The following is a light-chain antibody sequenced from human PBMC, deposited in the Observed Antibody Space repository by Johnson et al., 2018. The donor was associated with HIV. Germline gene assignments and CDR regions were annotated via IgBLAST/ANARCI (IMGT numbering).Light chain of an antibody. J-gene: IGLJ1*01. CDR3: GTWDTSLSAVYV. CDR2: ENN. Sequence: QSVLTQPPSVSAAPGQKVTISCSGSSSNIGNSYVCWYQQLPGTAPKLLIYENNKRPSGIPDRFSGSKSGTSATLGITGLQTGDEADYYCGTWDTSLSAVYVFGTGTKVTVL. CDR1: SSNIGNSY. V-gene: IGLV1-51*02.